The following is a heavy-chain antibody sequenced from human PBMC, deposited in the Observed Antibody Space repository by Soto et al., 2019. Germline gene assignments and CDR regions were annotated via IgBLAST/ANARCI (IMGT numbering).Heavy chain of an antibody. Sequence: PSQTLSLTCAISGDSVSSNSAAWNWIRQSPSRGLEWLGRTYYRSKWYNDYAVSVKSRITINPDTSKNQSSLQLNSVTPEDTAVYYCARDRGSRWYHKYNWFDHWGQGTLVTVSS. CDR1: GDSVSSNSAA. V-gene: IGHV6-1*01. D-gene: IGHD6-13*01. CDR3: ARDRGSRWYHKYNWFDH. J-gene: IGHJ5*02. CDR2: TYYRSKWYN.